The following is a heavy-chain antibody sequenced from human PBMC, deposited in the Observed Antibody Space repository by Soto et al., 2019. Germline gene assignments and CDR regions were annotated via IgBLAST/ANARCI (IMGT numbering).Heavy chain of an antibody. V-gene: IGHV1-8*01. D-gene: IGHD3-3*01. CDR2: MNPNSGNT. CDR1: GYTFTSYD. Sequence: ASVKVSCKASGYTFTSYDINWVRQATGQGLEWMGWMNPNSGNTGYAQKFQGRVTMTRNTSISTAYMELSSLRSEDTAVYYCARGGGFLEWLLPTPDYWGQGTLVTVSS. CDR3: ARGGGFLEWLLPTPDY. J-gene: IGHJ4*02.